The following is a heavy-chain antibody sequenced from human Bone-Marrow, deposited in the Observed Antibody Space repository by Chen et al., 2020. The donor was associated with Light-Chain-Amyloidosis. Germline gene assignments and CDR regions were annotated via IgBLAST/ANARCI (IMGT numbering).Heavy chain of an antibody. J-gene: IGHJ4*02. CDR3: VKDFVGPRDY. V-gene: IGHV3-74*01. Sequence: EVQLVESGGGSTQPGGSLRLSCAASTFTISEYWMHWVRQAPGKGLVWVARTNPDGSRTDHAGSVRGRFTISRDDARNTLYLQMRSLRAEDTAVYYCVKDFVGPRDYWGPGDLVTVSS. CDR1: TFTISEYW. D-gene: IGHD2-21*01. CDR2: TNPDGSRT.